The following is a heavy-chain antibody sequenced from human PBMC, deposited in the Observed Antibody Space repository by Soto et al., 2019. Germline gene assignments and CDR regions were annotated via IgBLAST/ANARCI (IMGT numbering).Heavy chain of an antibody. CDR3: AIGKYYYDSSGYYIDAFDI. CDR1: GGTFSSYA. V-gene: IGHV1-69*13. D-gene: IGHD3-22*01. J-gene: IGHJ3*02. Sequence: SVKVSCKASGGTFSSYAISWVRQAPGQGLEWMGGIIPIFGTANYAQKFQGRVTITADESTSTAYMELSSLRSEDTAVYYCAIGKYYYDSSGYYIDAFDIWGQGTMVTVSS. CDR2: IIPIFGTA.